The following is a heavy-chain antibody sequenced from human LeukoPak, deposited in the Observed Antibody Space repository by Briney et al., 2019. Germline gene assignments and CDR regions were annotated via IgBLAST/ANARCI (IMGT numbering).Heavy chain of an antibody. CDR3: ARVAVAGIDY. Sequence: SETLSLTCAVYGGSFSGYYLSWIRQPPGKGLEWIGEINHSGSTNYNPSLKSRVTISVDTSKNQFSLKLSSVTAADTAVYYCARVAVAGIDYWGQGPLVTVSS. D-gene: IGHD6-19*01. CDR1: GGSFSGYY. V-gene: IGHV4-34*01. CDR2: INHSGST. J-gene: IGHJ4*02.